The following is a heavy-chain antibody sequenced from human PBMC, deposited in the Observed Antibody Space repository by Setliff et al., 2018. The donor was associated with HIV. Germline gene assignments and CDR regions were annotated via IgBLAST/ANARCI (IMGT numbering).Heavy chain of an antibody. D-gene: IGHD3-22*01. CDR3: AKLDYYDFSGSWARKAAIDF. J-gene: IGHJ3*01. CDR2: IQSGGIT. CDR1: GFTFSSYT. Sequence: PGGSLRLSCAASGFTFSSYTMSWVRQAPGKGLEWVSLIQSGGITYYADSVKGRFTISRDNSNNTLSLQMSSLRAEDTAQYYCAKLDYYDFSGSWARKAAIDFWGQGTMVTVSS. V-gene: IGHV3-23*01.